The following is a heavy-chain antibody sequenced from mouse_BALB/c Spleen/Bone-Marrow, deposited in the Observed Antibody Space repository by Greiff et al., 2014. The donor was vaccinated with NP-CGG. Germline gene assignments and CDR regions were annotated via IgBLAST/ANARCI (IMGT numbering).Heavy chain of an antibody. CDR3: ARSGYYDGFAY. Sequence: EVQVVESGPELVKPGASVKISCKASGYSFTGYFMNWVMQSHGKSLEWIGRINPYNGDTFYNQKFKGKATLTVDKSSSTAHMELRSLASEDSAVYYCARSGYYDGFAYWGQGTLVTVSA. CDR2: INPYNGDT. CDR1: GYSFTGYF. V-gene: IGHV1-20*02. D-gene: IGHD2-4*01. J-gene: IGHJ3*01.